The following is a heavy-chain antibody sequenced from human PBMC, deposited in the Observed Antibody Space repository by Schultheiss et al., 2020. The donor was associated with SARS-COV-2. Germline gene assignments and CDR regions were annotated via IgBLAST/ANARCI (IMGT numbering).Heavy chain of an antibody. Sequence: GESLKISCAASGFTFSSYGMHWVRQAPGKGLEWVAVIWYDGSNKYYADSVKGRFTISRDNSKNTLYLQMNSLRAEDTAVYYCAKAIGYCSGGSCYQPHYFDYWGQGTLVTVSS. J-gene: IGHJ4*02. D-gene: IGHD2-15*01. V-gene: IGHV3-33*06. CDR2: IWYDGSNK. CDR1: GFTFSSYG. CDR3: AKAIGYCSGGSCYQPHYFDY.